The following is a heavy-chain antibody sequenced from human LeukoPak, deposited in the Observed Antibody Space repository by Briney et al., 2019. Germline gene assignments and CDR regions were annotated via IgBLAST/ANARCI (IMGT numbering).Heavy chain of an antibody. CDR1: GFTFSSYS. V-gene: IGHV3-66*01. J-gene: IGHJ3*02. CDR2: IYSGGST. D-gene: IGHD4-17*01. Sequence: GGSLRLSCAASGFTFSSYSMSWVRQAPGKGLEWVSLIYSGGSTYYADSVKGRFTISRDNSKNTLYLQMNSLRAEDTAVYYCAREAPKLYGDYVRDAFDIWGQGTMVTVSS. CDR3: AREAPKLYGDYVRDAFDI.